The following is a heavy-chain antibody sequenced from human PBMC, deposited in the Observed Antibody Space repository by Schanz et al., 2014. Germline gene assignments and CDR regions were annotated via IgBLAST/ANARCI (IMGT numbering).Heavy chain of an antibody. Sequence: QVPLVQSGAEVKKPGSTVKVSCKASGGTFNDYTFTWVRQAPGLGLEWMGRIIPFLSIANYAHKFQGRITITADKSTNTIYLELPTLTSEDTALYYCAREGRTYGQGWFDTWGQGTLITVSS. J-gene: IGHJ5*02. CDR3: AREGRTYGQGWFDT. CDR1: GGTFNDYT. CDR2: IIPFLSIA. V-gene: IGHV1-69*08. D-gene: IGHD3-16*01.